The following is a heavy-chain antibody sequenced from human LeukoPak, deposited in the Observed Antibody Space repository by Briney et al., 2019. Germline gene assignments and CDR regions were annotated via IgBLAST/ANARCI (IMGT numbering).Heavy chain of an antibody. CDR3: ARDYGHYDILTGYRPYGMDV. Sequence: SQTLSLTCTVSGGSISSGGYYWSWIRQHPGKGLEWIGYIYYCGSTYYNPSLKSRVTISVDTSKNQFSLKLSSVTAADTAVYYCARDYGHYDILTGYRPYGMDVWGQGTTVTVSS. CDR2: IYYCGST. CDR1: GGSISSGGYY. J-gene: IGHJ6*02. V-gene: IGHV4-31*03. D-gene: IGHD3-9*01.